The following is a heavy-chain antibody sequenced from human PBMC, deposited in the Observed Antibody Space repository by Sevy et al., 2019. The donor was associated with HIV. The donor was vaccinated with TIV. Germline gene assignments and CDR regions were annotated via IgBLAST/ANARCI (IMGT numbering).Heavy chain of an antibody. Sequence: GGSLRLSCAASGFTFSSYSMNWVRQAPGKGLEWVSYISSSSSTIYNADSVKGRFTISRDNAKNSLYLQMNSLRDEDTAVYYCARDKPVWVVVAALHGMDVWGQGTTVTVSS. J-gene: IGHJ6*02. CDR1: GFTFSSYS. V-gene: IGHV3-48*02. D-gene: IGHD2-15*01. CDR2: ISSSSSTI. CDR3: ARDKPVWVVVAALHGMDV.